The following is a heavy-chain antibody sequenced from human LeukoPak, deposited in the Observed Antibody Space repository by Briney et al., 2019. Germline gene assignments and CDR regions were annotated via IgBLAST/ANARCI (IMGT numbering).Heavy chain of an antibody. CDR2: IYYSGST. Sequence: PSETLSLTCTVSGGSISSYYWSWIRQPPGKGLEWIGYIYYSGSTNYNPSLKSRVTISVDTSKNQFSLKLSSVTAADTAVYYCARKGRSSSSSGGRFDYWGQGTLVTVSS. D-gene: IGHD6-6*01. CDR3: ARKGRSSSSSGGRFDY. CDR1: GGSISSYY. J-gene: IGHJ4*02. V-gene: IGHV4-59*12.